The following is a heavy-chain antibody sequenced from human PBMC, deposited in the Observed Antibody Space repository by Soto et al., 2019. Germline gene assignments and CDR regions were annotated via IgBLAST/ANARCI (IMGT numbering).Heavy chain of an antibody. CDR2: INPNSGGT. CDR1: GYTFTGYY. CDR3: ARTHFISTSCYSPYYYYGMDV. V-gene: IGHV1-2*04. D-gene: IGHD2-2*01. Sequence: QVQLVQSGAELKKPGASVKVSCKASGYTFTGYYMHWVRQAPGQGLEWMGWINPNSGGTNYAQKFQGWVTMTRDTSISTAYMELSRLRSDDTAVYYCARTHFISTSCYSPYYYYGMDVWGQGTTVTVSS. J-gene: IGHJ6*02.